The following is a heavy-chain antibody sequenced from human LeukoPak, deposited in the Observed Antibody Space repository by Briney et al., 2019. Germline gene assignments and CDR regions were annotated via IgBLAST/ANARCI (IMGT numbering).Heavy chain of an antibody. CDR3: ARDAPRSSSPYYYFDY. D-gene: IGHD6-13*01. CDR1: GGSISSGGYY. CDR2: IYHSGST. Sequence: PSQTLSLTCTVSGGSISSGGYYWSWIRQPPGKGLEWIGYIYHSGSTYYNPSLKSRVTISVDRSKNQFSLKLSSVTAADTAVYYCARDAPRSSSPYYYFDYWGQGTLVTVSS. J-gene: IGHJ4*02. V-gene: IGHV4-30-2*01.